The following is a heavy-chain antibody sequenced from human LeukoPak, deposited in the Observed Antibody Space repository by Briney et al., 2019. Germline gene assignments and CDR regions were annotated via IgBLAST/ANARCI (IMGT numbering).Heavy chain of an antibody. CDR2: VSGNNGNT. D-gene: IGHD3-10*01. Sequence: AASVKVSCKASGYTFTTYGISWVRQAPGQGLEWMGWVSGNNGNTNYAQKLQGRVTMTTDTSTNTAYMELRSLRSEDTAVYYCARGGPTFGFDYWGQGTLVTVSS. J-gene: IGHJ4*02. V-gene: IGHV1-18*01. CDR1: GYTFTTYG. CDR3: ARGGPTFGFDY.